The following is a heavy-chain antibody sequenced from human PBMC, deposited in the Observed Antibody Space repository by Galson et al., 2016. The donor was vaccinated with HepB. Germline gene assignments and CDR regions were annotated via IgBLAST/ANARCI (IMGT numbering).Heavy chain of an antibody. D-gene: IGHD3/OR15-3a*01. Sequence: SLRLSCAASGFAFSGSSMHWVRQASGRGLEWVGRIRSKAHSYATAFAASVKGRFTIPRDDSKNTAFLQMNSLKTEDTAIYYCSRQGLGLDALDIWGQGTMVTVSS. V-gene: IGHV3-73*01. CDR1: GFAFSGSS. CDR3: SRQGLGLDALDI. CDR2: IRSKAHSYAT. J-gene: IGHJ3*02.